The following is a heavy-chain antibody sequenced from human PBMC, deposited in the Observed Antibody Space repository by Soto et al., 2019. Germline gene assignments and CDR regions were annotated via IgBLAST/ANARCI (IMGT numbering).Heavy chain of an antibody. Sequence: GGSLRLSCAASGFTFSSYAMSWVRQAPGKGLEWVSAISGSGGSTYYADSVKGRFTISRDNSKNTLYLQMNSLRAEDTAVYYCAKDLLTMIVVVITSAFDIWGQGTMVTVSS. V-gene: IGHV3-23*01. CDR3: AKDLLTMIVVVITSAFDI. D-gene: IGHD3-22*01. CDR1: GFTFSSYA. CDR2: ISGSGGST. J-gene: IGHJ3*02.